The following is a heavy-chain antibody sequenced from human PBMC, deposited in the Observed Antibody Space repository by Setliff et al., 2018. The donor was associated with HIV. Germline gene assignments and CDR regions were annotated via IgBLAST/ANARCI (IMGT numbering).Heavy chain of an antibody. V-gene: IGHV4-59*08. Sequence: SETLSLTCTVSGGSISSYHWSWIRQPPGKGLEWIGYIYYSGSTNYNPSLKSRVTISVDTSKNQFSLKLSSVTTADTAVYYCARRGYSYAVFDYMDVWGKGTTVTVSS. J-gene: IGHJ6*03. CDR1: GGSISSYH. CDR3: ARRGYSYAVFDYMDV. D-gene: IGHD5-18*01. CDR2: IYYSGST.